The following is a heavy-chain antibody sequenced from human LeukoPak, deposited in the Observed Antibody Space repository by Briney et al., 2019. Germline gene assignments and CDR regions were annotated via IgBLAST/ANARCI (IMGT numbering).Heavy chain of an antibody. V-gene: IGHV4-30-4*01. J-gene: IGHJ5*02. D-gene: IGHD3-16*01. CDR2: IYDSGST. CDR3: ARHYGP. CDR1: GASIRSGDYY. Sequence: KTSETLSLTCTVSGASIRSGDYYWSWIRQPPGKGLEWIGYIYDSGSTYYNPSLKSRITISVDTSENRFSLKLNSVTAADTAVYYCARHYGPWGQGTLVTVSS.